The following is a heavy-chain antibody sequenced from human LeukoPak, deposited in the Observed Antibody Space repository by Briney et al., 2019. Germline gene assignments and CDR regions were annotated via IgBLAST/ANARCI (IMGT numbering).Heavy chain of an antibody. CDR3: AKAGGSGWYGHFDY. J-gene: IGHJ4*02. V-gene: IGHV3-9*03. CDR2: ISWNSGSI. D-gene: IGHD6-19*01. Sequence: GGSLRLSCAASGFTFDDYAMHWVRQAPWKGLEGVSGISWNSGSIVYADSVKGRFTISRDNAKNSLYLKMNSLRAEDMALYYCAKAGGSGWYGHFDYWGQGTVVTVSS. CDR1: GFTFDDYA.